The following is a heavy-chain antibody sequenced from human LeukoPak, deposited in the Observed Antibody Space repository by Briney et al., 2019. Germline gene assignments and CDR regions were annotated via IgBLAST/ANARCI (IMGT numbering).Heavy chain of an antibody. CDR3: ARGYHYYDSSGYYKITFDY. Sequence: ASVKVSCKASGGTFSSYAISWVRQAPGQGLEWMGGIIPIFGTANYAQKFQGRVTITADESTSTAYMELSSLRSEDTAVYYCARGYHYYDSSGYYKITFDYWGQGTLVTVSS. CDR2: IIPIFGTA. V-gene: IGHV1-69*13. D-gene: IGHD3-22*01. CDR1: GGTFSSYA. J-gene: IGHJ4*02.